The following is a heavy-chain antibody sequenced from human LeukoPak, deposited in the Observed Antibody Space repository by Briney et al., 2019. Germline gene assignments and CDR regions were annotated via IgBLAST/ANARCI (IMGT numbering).Heavy chain of an antibody. J-gene: IGHJ5*02. V-gene: IGHV4-30-4*01. CDR2: IYYSGST. D-gene: IGHD3-3*01. CDR3: AREDYDFWSGYPGWSDP. Sequence: SETLSLTCTVSGGSISSGGYYWSWIRQPPGKGLEWIGYIYYSGSTYYNPSLKSRVTISVDTSKNQFSLKLSSVTAADTAVYYCAREDYDFWSGYPGWSDPWGQGTLVTVSS. CDR1: GGSISSGGYY.